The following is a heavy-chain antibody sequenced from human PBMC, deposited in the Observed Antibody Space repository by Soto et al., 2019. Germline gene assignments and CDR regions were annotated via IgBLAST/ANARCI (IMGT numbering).Heavy chain of an antibody. J-gene: IGHJ6*02. V-gene: IGHV1-18*04. CDR2: ISAYNGNT. CDR1: GYTFTSYG. Sequence: ASVKVSCKASGYTFTSYGISWVRQAPGQGLEWMGWISAYNGNTNYAQKLQGRVTMTTDTSTSTAYMELRSLRSDDTAVYYCARSELRFLECPKAYGMDVWGQGTTVTVSS. D-gene: IGHD3-3*01. CDR3: ARSELRFLECPKAYGMDV.